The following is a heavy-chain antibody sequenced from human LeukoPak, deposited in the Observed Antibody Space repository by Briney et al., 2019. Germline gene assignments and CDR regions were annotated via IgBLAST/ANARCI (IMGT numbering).Heavy chain of an antibody. CDR1: GFTFSSYA. CDR3: AKGFHDKYSSSHFDY. V-gene: IGHV3-23*01. Sequence: GGSLRLSCAASGFTFSSYAMSWVRQAPGKGLEWVSAISGSGGSTYYADSVKGRFTISRDNSKNTLYLQVNSLRAEDTAVYYCAKGFHDKYSSSHFDYWGQGTLVTVSS. J-gene: IGHJ4*02. CDR2: ISGSGGST. D-gene: IGHD6-6*01.